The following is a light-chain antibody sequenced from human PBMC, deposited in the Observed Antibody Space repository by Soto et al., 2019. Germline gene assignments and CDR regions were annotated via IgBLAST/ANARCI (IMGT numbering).Light chain of an antibody. Sequence: EVVLTQSPVTRSLSPWERATLSCRASQSFRGLLAWYQQKPGQAPRLLIYDAYNRATGIPPRFSGSGSGTDFTLTISRLEPEDFAVYYCQQYGRSPITFGLGTRLEIK. V-gene: IGKV3-11*01. CDR3: QQYGRSPIT. CDR2: DAY. J-gene: IGKJ5*01. CDR1: QSFRGL.